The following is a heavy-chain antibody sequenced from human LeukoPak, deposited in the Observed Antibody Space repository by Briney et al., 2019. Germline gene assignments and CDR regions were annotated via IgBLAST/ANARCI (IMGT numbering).Heavy chain of an antibody. CDR1: GFTFSTYE. J-gene: IGHJ4*02. CDR3: ARDDGGRHTSSLDY. D-gene: IGHD6-6*01. V-gene: IGHV3-48*03. Sequence: GGSLRLSCAASGFTFSTYEMHWVRQAPGKGLEWVSNMGSTGDIIYYADSVKGRFTISRDNAKNSLYLQMDSLRAEDTAIYYCARDDGGRHTSSLDYWGQGTLVAVSS. CDR2: MGSTGDII.